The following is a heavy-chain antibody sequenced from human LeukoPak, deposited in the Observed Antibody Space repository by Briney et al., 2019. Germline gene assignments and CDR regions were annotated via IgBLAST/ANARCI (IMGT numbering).Heavy chain of an antibody. CDR2: INSDGSST. J-gene: IGHJ4*02. CDR1: GFTFSSYW. Sequence: GGSLRLSCAASGFTFSSYWMYWVRQAPGTGLVWVSRINSDGSSTNYADSVKGRFTISRDNAKSTLYLQMNSLSAEDTAVYYCARAAAGFDYWGQGTLVTVSS. CDR3: ARAAAGFDY. D-gene: IGHD6-25*01. V-gene: IGHV3-74*01.